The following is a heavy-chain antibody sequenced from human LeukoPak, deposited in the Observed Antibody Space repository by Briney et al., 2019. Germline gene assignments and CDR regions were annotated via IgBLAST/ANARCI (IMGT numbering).Heavy chain of an antibody. J-gene: IGHJ6*02. CDR1: GFTFDDYA. CDR3: AKAKLRTNAHYYGMDV. V-gene: IGHV3-9*01. D-gene: IGHD4-23*01. CDR2: ISWNSGSM. Sequence: GRSLRLSCAASGFTFDDYAMHWVRQAPGKGLEWVSGISWNSGSMGYADSVKGRFTISRDNAKNSLYLQMNSLRAEDTALYYCAKAKLRTNAHYYGMDVWGQGTTVTVSS.